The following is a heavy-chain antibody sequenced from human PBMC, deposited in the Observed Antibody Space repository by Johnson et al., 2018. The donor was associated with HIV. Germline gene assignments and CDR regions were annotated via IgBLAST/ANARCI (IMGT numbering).Heavy chain of an antibody. CDR3: ARDQISSWYRGFGGALDI. V-gene: IGHV3-30-3*01. CDR1: GFTFSSYA. D-gene: IGHD6-13*01. CDR2: ISYDGSNK. Sequence: QVQLVESGGGVVQPGRSLRLSCAASGFTFSSYAMHWVRPAPGKGLEWVAVISYDGSNKYYADSVKGRFTISRDNAKNSLYMQMNNRRAEDTAVYYCARDQISSWYRGFGGALDIGGEGTMVTVSS. J-gene: IGHJ3*02.